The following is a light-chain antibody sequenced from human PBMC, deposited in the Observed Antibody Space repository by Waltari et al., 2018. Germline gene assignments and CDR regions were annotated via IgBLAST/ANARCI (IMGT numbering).Light chain of an antibody. CDR3: QHYLRLPVT. V-gene: IGKV3-20*01. CDR2: GAS. Sequence: EIALTQSPGTLSLSVGERATVACRASESVSRALAWYQRKPGQAPRLLIYGASTRATGIPDRFSGSGSGTGFSLTISRLGPDDFAVYYCQHYLRLPVTFGQGTTVEI. J-gene: IGKJ1*01. CDR1: ESVSRA.